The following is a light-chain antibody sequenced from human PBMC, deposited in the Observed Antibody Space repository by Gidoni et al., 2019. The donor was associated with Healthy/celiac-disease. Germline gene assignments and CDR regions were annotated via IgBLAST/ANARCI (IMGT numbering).Light chain of an antibody. CDR3: SSYTSSSTYV. V-gene: IGLV2-14*01. CDR2: HVS. Sequence: QSALPQPASVSASPGQSIPISCTGTSSYFGGYNSVSWYQQHPGKAPKLMIYHVSNRPSGVSKRFSGSKSGNTASLTISGLQAEDEADYYCSSYTSSSTYVFGTGTKVTVL. J-gene: IGLJ1*01. CDR1: SSYFGGYNS.